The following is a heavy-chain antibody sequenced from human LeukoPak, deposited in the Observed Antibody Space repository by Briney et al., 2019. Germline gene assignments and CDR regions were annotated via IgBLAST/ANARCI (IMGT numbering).Heavy chain of an antibody. CDR1: GFTFSSYG. CDR2: ISYDGSNK. J-gene: IGHJ4*02. CDR3: AKSSTSCTKCFDY. D-gene: IGHD2-2*01. Sequence: GGSLRLSCAASGFTFSSYGMHWVRQAPGKGLEWVAVISYDGSNKYYADSVKGRFTTSRDNSKNTLYLQMNSLRAEDTAVYYCAKSSTSCTKCFDYWGQGTLVTVSS. V-gene: IGHV3-30*18.